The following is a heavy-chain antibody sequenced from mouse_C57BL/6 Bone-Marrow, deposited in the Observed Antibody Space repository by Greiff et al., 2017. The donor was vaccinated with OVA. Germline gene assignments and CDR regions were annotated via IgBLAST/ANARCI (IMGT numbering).Heavy chain of an antibody. CDR2: IDPEDGET. J-gene: IGHJ1*03. CDR1: GFNIKDYY. D-gene: IGHD1-1*01. Sequence: EVKLMESGAELVKPGASVKLSCTASGFNIKDYYMHWVKQRTEQGLEWIGRIDPEDGETKYAPKFQGKATITADTSSNTAYLQLSSLTSEDTAVYYCASYYGSSPRYFDVWGTGTTVTVSS. V-gene: IGHV14-2*01. CDR3: ASYYGSSPRYFDV.